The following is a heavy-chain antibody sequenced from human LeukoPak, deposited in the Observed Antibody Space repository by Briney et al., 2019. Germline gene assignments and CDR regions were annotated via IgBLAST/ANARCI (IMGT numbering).Heavy chain of an antibody. V-gene: IGHV4-34*01. J-gene: IGHJ6*03. CDR2: INHSGST. Sequence: PSETLSLTCAVYGGSFSGYYWSWIRQPPGKGLEWIGEINHSGSTNYNPSLKSRVTISVDTSKNQFSLKLSSVTAADTAVYYCARAVMITFGGVIDYYYYYMDVWGKGTTVTVSS. D-gene: IGHD3-16*02. CDR1: GGSFSGYY. CDR3: ARAVMITFGGVIDYYYYYMDV.